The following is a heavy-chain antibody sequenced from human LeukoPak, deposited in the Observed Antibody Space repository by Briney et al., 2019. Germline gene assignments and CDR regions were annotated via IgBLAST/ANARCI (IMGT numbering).Heavy chain of an antibody. CDR2: LYSDGNT. CDR1: RFTVITND. Sequence: GGSLRLSCAASRFTVITNDMTWVRQAPGKGLEWVSVLYSDGNTKYADSVQGRFTISRDNSKNTLYLEMNSLSPDDTAVYYCARGVEPLAANTLAYWGQGTLVTVSS. J-gene: IGHJ4*02. V-gene: IGHV3-53*01. CDR3: ARGVEPLAANTLAY. D-gene: IGHD1-14*01.